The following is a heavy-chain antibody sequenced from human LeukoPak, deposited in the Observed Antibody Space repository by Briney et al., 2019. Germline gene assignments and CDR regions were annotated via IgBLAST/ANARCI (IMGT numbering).Heavy chain of an antibody. V-gene: IGHV4-38-2*01. CDR3: ARRLQQLGAFDY. J-gene: IGHJ4*02. D-gene: IGHD6-13*01. CDR2: IYRSGST. CDR1: NYSISSGYY. Sequence: SETLSLTCAVSNYSISSGYYWGWIRQPPGKGLELIGNIYRSGSTYYNPSLKSRVTISVDTSKNQFSLKLSSVTAADTAVYYCARRLQQLGAFDYWGQGTLVTVSA.